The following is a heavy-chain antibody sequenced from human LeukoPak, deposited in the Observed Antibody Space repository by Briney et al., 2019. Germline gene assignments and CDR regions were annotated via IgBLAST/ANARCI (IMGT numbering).Heavy chain of an antibody. J-gene: IGHJ5*02. CDR2: VSFGSSYI. CDR3: ARASTEYAVTDGFDT. Sequence: GGSLRLSCAASGFTFKDYTMNWVRQSPGKGLQWVSYVSFGSSYISYADSLKGRFTISRDDAKSSVYLEMTSLRTDDTAVNYCARASTEYAVTDGFDTWGPGTLVTVSS. CDR1: GFTFKDYT. V-gene: IGHV3-21*06. D-gene: IGHD4-17*01.